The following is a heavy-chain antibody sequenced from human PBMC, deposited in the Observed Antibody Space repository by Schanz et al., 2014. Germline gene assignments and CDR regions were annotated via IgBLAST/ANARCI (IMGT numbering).Heavy chain of an antibody. CDR2: IATSSSTR. CDR3: ASGVHVSSLQKGLQF. J-gene: IGHJ1*01. Sequence: EVKLVESGGGAVRPGGSLRLSCTASGFAFSSYSMNWVRQAPGKGLEWLSYIATSSSTRHYADSVKGRVTISRDNAKNSVSLQMRRLRVEDTAVYYCASGVHVSSLQKGLQFWGRGTLVIVSS. CDR1: GFAFSSYS. D-gene: IGHD3-10*01. V-gene: IGHV3-48*01.